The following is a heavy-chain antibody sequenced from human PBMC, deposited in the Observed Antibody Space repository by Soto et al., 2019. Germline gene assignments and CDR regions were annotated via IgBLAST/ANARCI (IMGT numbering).Heavy chain of an antibody. CDR1: GCGVSGYG. CDR3: ARDRMTTVTYIDY. J-gene: IGHJ4*02. Sequence: HGGSLRLCGAASGCGVSGYGMHWVRKAPGKGLEWGAVISDDGSNKYYADSVKGRFTISRDNSKNTLYLQMNSLTVEDTAVYYCARDRMTTVTYIDYWGQGTLVTVSS. D-gene: IGHD4-17*01. CDR2: ISDDGSNK. V-gene: IGHV3-30*19.